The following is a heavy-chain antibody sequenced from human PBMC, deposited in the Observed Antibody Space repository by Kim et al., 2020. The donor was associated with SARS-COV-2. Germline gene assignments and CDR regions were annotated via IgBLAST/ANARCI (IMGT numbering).Heavy chain of an antibody. V-gene: IGHV3-30*04. J-gene: IGHJ6*02. CDR2: ISYDGSNK. CDR3: ARDAVAYSSSCMDV. CDR1: GFTFSSYA. Sequence: GGSLRRSCAASGFTFSSYAMHWVRQVPGKGLEWVAVISYDGSNKYYVDSVKGRFTISRDNSKNTLYLQMNSLRAEDTAVYYCARDAVAYSSSCMDVWGQGTTVTVSS. D-gene: IGHD6-13*01.